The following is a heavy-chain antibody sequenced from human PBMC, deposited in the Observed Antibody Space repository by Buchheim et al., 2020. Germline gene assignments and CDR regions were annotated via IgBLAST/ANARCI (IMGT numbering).Heavy chain of an antibody. Sequence: QVQLVESGGGVVQPGRSLRLSCAASGFTFSSYAMHWVRQAPGKGLEWVAVISYDGSNKYYADSVKGRFTISRDNSKNTLYLQMNSLRAEDTDVYYCARDRKAPDAIPLYYYYYGMDVWGQGTT. J-gene: IGHJ6*01. D-gene: IGHD2-21*01. CDR1: GFTFSSYA. V-gene: IGHV3-30*04. CDR3: ARDRKAPDAIPLYYYYYGMDV. CDR2: ISYDGSNK.